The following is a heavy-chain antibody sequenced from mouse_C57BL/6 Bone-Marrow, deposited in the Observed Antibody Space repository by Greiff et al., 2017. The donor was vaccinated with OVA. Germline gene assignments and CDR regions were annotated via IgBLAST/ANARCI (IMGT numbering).Heavy chain of an antibody. CDR3: ARGGIYYNYDGGSMDY. CDR1: GYTFTSYG. V-gene: IGHV1-81*01. J-gene: IGHJ4*01. D-gene: IGHD2-4*01. CDR2: IYPRSGNT. Sequence: VQLQQSGAELARPGASVKLSCKASGYTFTSYGISWVKQRTGQGLEWIGEIYPRSGNTYYNEKFKGKATLTADKSSSTAYMELRSLTSEDSAVYFCARGGIYYNYDGGSMDYWGQGTSVTVSS.